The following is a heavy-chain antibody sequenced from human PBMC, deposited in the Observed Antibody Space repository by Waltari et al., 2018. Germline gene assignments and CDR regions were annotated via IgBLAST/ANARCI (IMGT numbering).Heavy chain of an antibody. V-gene: IGHV4-39*01. CDR2: IYYSGST. CDR1: GGSISSSSYY. Sequence: QLQLQESGPGLVKPSETLSLTCTVSGGSISSSSYYWGWIRQPPGKGLEWIGSIYYSGSTSYNPSLKSRVTISVDTSKNQFSLKLSSVTAADTAVYYCARLDDSSGYYSSTFDYWGQGTLVTVSS. D-gene: IGHD3-22*01. J-gene: IGHJ4*02. CDR3: ARLDDSSGYYSSTFDY.